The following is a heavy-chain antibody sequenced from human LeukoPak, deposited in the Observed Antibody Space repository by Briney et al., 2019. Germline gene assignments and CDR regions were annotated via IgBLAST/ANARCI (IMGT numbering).Heavy chain of an antibody. V-gene: IGHV4-59*01. CDR2: IYYSGST. D-gene: IGHD6-19*01. CDR1: GGSISSYY. CDR3: AREGDSSGWYFDY. Sequence: SETLSLTCTVSGGSISSYYWSWIRQPPGKGLEWIGYIYYSGSTNYDPSLKSRVTMSVDTSKNQFSLRLSSVTAADTAVYYCAREGDSSGWYFDYWGQGTLVTVSS. J-gene: IGHJ4*02.